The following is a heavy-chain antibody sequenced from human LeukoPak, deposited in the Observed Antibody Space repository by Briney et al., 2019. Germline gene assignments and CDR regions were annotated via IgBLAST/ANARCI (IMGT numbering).Heavy chain of an antibody. V-gene: IGHV3-74*01. CDR1: GFTFSSYW. J-gene: IGHJ6*02. CDR2: INSDGSST. D-gene: IGHD3-16*01. Sequence: PGGSLRLSCAASGFTFSSYWMSWVRQAPGKGLVWVSRINSDGSSTSCADSVKGRFTISRDNAKNTLYLQMNSLRAEDTAVYYCARAVWVGYYYYGMDVWGQGTTVTVSS. CDR3: ARAVWVGYYYYGMDV.